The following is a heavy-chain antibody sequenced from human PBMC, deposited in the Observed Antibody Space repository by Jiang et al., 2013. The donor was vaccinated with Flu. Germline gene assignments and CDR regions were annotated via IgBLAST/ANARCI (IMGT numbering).Heavy chain of an antibody. CDR1: GGSISSSSYY. Sequence: TLSLTCTVSGGSISSSSYYWGWIRQPPGKGLEWIGSIYYSGSTYYNPSLKSRVTISVDTSKNQFSLKLSSVTAADTAVYYCASRYDFWSGTDVWGKGTTVTVSS. J-gene: IGHJ6*04. V-gene: IGHV4-39*01. CDR2: IYYSGST. CDR3: ASRYDFWSGTDV. D-gene: IGHD3-3*01.